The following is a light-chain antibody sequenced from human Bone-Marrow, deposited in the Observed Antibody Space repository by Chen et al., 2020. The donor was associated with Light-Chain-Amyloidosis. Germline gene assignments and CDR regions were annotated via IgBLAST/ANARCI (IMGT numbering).Light chain of an antibody. J-gene: IGKJ1*01. CDR3: QQRANWPWT. CDR1: LSISSY. CDR2: DAS. Sequence: EIVLTQSPATLSLSPGERATLSCRASLSISSYLAWYQQKPGQAPRLLIYDASNRATGIPARFSGSGSGTDFTLTLSSLEPGDFAVYYCQQRANWPWTFGQGTKVEI. V-gene: IGKV3-11*01.